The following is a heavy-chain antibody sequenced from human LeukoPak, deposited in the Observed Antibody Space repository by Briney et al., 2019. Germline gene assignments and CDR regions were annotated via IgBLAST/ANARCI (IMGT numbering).Heavy chain of an antibody. CDR3: ASGSYFRVLYYYYMDV. J-gene: IGHJ6*03. D-gene: IGHD2/OR15-2a*01. V-gene: IGHV3-11*01. CDR1: GFTFSDYY. Sequence: GGSLRLSCAASGFTFSDYYMGWISQAPGKGLGWVSYISSSGSTIYYADSVKGRFNISRDNAKNSLYLQMNSLRAEDTAVYYCASGSYFRVLYYYYMDVWGKGTTVTVSS. CDR2: ISSSGSTI.